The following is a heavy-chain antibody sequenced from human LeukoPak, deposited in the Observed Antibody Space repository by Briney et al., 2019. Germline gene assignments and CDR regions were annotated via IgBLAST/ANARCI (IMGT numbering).Heavy chain of an antibody. Sequence: SETLSLTCSVSGASISSGIYYWVWIRQPPGKGLEWIGSFYSRGSTYYNPSLKSRVTMSIDTSKNQFSLKLRSMTAADAAVYYCARQGEVVNRSGWIFDYWGQGALVTVSS. V-gene: IGHV4-39*01. CDR1: GASISSGIYY. CDR2: FYSRGST. CDR3: ARQGEVVNRSGWIFDY. D-gene: IGHD6-19*01. J-gene: IGHJ4*02.